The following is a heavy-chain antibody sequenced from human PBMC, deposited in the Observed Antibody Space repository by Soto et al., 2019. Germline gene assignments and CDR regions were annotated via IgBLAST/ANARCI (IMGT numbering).Heavy chain of an antibody. CDR3: AHRPSYCSGGSCYSGFDY. V-gene: IGHV2-5*02. D-gene: IGHD2-15*01. J-gene: IGHJ4*02. Sequence: QITLKESGPTLVKPTQTLTLTCTFSGFSLSTSGVGVGWIRQPPGKALEWLALIYWDDDNHYSPSLKSRRTITQDTSKNQVVLTMTNMEPVDTATYYWAHRPSYCSGGSCYSGFDYWGQGTLVTVSS. CDR2: IYWDDDN. CDR1: GFSLSTSGVG.